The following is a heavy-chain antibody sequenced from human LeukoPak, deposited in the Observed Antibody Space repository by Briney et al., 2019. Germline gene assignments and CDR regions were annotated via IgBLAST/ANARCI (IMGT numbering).Heavy chain of an antibody. J-gene: IGHJ4*02. CDR2: IYRTGST. Sequence: SGTLSLTCAVSGGSISSSNWWNWVRQPPGKGLEWIGEIYRTGSTNYNPSLKCRVTISVDKSKNQFSLKLTSVTAADTAVYYCARVALYDSSGHNYFDYWGQGTLVTVSS. V-gene: IGHV4-4*02. D-gene: IGHD3-22*01. CDR1: GGSISSSNW. CDR3: ARVALYDSSGHNYFDY.